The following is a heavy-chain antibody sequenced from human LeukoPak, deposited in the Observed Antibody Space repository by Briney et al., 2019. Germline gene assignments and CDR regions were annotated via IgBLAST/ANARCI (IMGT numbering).Heavy chain of an antibody. CDR3: AREGRSYSLDY. J-gene: IGHJ4*02. CDR1: GFTFSNFG. D-gene: IGHD3-10*01. Sequence: GGSLRLSCAASGFTFSNFGMHWVRQAPGKGLEWVAVISYDGSNKYYVDSVKGRFTISRDNSENTLYLQMHRLRAEDTAVFYCAREGRSYSLDYWGQGTLVTVSS. V-gene: IGHV3-30*03. CDR2: ISYDGSNK.